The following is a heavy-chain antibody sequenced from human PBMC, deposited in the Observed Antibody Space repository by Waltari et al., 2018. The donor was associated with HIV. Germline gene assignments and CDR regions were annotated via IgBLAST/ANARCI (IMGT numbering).Heavy chain of an antibody. V-gene: IGHV3-49*04. CDR3: ARPLGGMATRYFQH. CDR2: IRSKAYGGTI. J-gene: IGHJ1*01. D-gene: IGHD5-12*01. Sequence: EVQLVESGGGLVQPGRSLRLSCTASGFKFGDYVMSWVRQAPGKGLEGVGVIRSKAYGGTIEYAASVKGRFTISRDDSKSIAYLQMNSLKTEDTAVYFCARPLGGMATRYFQHWGQGTLVTVSS. CDR1: GFKFGDYV.